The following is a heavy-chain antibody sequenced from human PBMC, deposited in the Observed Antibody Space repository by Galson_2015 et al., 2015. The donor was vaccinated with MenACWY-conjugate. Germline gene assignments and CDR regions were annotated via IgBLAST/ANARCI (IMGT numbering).Heavy chain of an antibody. J-gene: IGHJ6*03. CDR1: GFTFSRYA. Sequence: SLRLSCAASGFTFSRYAMHWVRQTPGKGLEWVAVIWSDGSEKYNPHSVKGRFTISRDNSKNTVYLQMNSLRGEDTAVYYCARDWVYDVLTGYSMDAWGKGTTVIVSS. V-gene: IGHV3-33*01. CDR2: IWSDGSEK. D-gene: IGHD3-9*01. CDR3: ARDWVYDVLTGYSMDA.